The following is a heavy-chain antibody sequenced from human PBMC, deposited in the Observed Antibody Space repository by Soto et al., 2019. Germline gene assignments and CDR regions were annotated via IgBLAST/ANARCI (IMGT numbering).Heavy chain of an antibody. Sequence: ASVKVSCKASGYHFTGYYMHWVRPAPGHGLEWMGWINPNSGGTNYAQKLQGRVTMTRDTSISTAYMELSRPRSDDTAVYYWARVSIPRGWYIPGWFDPWGQGTLVTVSS. CDR3: ARVSIPRGWYIPGWFDP. V-gene: IGHV1-2*02. CDR1: GYHFTGYY. J-gene: IGHJ5*02. D-gene: IGHD6-19*01. CDR2: INPNSGGT.